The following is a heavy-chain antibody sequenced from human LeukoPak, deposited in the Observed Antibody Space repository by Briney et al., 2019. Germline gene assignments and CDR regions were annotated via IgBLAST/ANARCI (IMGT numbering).Heavy chain of an antibody. Sequence: GGSLRLSCAASGFPFSTYWMAWVRQAPGKGLDWVANIRKDGGAKFYAASVKGRFIISRDNTKNSLYLQMNNLRDEDTAVYYCASSHDSSGNDWGQGTLVTV. CDR1: GFPFSTYW. CDR2: IRKDGGAK. J-gene: IGHJ4*02. D-gene: IGHD3-22*01. CDR3: ASSHDSSGND. V-gene: IGHV3-7*01.